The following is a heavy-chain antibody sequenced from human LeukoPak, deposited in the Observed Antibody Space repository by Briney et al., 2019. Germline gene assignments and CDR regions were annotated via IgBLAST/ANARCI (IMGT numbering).Heavy chain of an antibody. V-gene: IGHV4-59*01. CDR3: ARVGAATDNFDY. CDR1: GGSISSYY. CDR2: IYYSGST. D-gene: IGHD1-26*01. J-gene: IGHJ4*02. Sequence: SETLSLTCTVSGGSISSYYWSWIRQPPGKELEWIGYIYYSGSTNYNPSLKSRVTISKDTSKNQFSLKLSSVTAADTAVYYCARVGAATDNFDYWGQGTLVTVS.